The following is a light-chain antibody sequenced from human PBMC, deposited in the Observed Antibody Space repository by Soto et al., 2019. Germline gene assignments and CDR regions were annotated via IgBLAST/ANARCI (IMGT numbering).Light chain of an antibody. CDR2: DNN. CDR3: GTWANSLSGGLAV. V-gene: IGLV1-51*01. Sequence: QSVLTQPPSVSAAPGQTVTISCSGSSSNIGNNYVSWYQHLPGTAPKLLIYDNNKRPSGIPVRFSGSKSGTSATLGITGLQTGDEAEYYCGTWANSLSGGLAVFGGGTQLTVL. J-gene: IGLJ7*01. CDR1: SSNIGNNY.